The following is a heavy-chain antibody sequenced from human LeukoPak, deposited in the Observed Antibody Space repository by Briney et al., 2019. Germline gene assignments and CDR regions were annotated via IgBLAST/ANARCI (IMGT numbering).Heavy chain of an antibody. Sequence: SEALSLTCAVSGGSISSGSYYWSWIRQPAGKGPEWIGRINTSGSTDFNPSLNRRVTISVDTSKNQFSLKLYAVTAADTAVYYCARYLVLNRGVNWFDPWGQGTLVTVSS. CDR2: INTSGST. CDR1: GGSISSGSYY. D-gene: IGHD2-2*01. V-gene: IGHV4-61*02. J-gene: IGHJ5*02. CDR3: ARYLVLNRGVNWFDP.